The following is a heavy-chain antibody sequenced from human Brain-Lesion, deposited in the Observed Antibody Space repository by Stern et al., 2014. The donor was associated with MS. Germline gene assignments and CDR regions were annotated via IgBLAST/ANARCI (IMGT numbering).Heavy chain of an antibody. D-gene: IGHD5-18*01. CDR1: GGSISSGSDY. Sequence: VQLVESGPGLVKPSQTLSLTCTVSGGSISSGSDYWSWIRPPVGKGLEWIGRIHPSGSAFYPPSLKSRVTISTDTSMNQFSLELNSATAADTAIYYCASGYRIFDYWGQGILVTVSS. CDR3: ASGYRIFDY. V-gene: IGHV4-61*02. J-gene: IGHJ4*02. CDR2: IHPSGSA.